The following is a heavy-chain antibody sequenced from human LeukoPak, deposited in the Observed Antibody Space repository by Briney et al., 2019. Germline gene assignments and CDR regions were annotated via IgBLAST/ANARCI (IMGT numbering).Heavy chain of an antibody. D-gene: IGHD3-16*01. CDR1: GFTFSSYE. J-gene: IGHJ3*02. CDR3: ARDLYDYVWGSYREAFDI. V-gene: IGHV3-48*03. CDR2: ISSSGSTM. Sequence: PGGSLRLSCAASGFTFSSYEMNWVRQAPGKGLEWVSYISSSGSTMYYADSVKGRFTISRDNAKNSLYLQMNSLRAEDTAVYYCARDLYDYVWGSYREAFDIWGQGTMVTVSS.